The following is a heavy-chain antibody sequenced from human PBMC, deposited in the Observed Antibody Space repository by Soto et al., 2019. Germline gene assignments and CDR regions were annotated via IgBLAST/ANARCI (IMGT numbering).Heavy chain of an antibody. V-gene: IGHV1-8*02. CDR1: GYTFTSYA. CDR3: ARGGYDILTGYYNRYYYYGMDV. Sequence: ASVKVSCKASGYTFTSYAMHWVRQAPGQGLEWMGWMNPNSGNTGYAQKFQGRVTMTGNTSISTAYMELSSLRSEDTAVYYCARGGYDILTGYYNRYYYYGMDVWGQGTTVTVSS. D-gene: IGHD3-9*01. J-gene: IGHJ6*02. CDR2: MNPNSGNT.